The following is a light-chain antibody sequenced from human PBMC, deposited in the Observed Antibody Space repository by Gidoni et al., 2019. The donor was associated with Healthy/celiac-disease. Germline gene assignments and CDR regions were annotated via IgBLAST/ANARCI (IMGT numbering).Light chain of an antibody. CDR2: GAS. CDR3: QQYGSSPT. Sequence: EIVLTQSPGTLSVSPGERATLSFRASQRVSSSYLAWYQQTPDQAPRLLIDGASSRATGIPDRFSGSGSGTDFTLTISRLEPEDFAVYYCQQYGSSPTFGQGTKLEIK. CDR1: QRVSSSY. V-gene: IGKV3-20*01. J-gene: IGKJ2*01.